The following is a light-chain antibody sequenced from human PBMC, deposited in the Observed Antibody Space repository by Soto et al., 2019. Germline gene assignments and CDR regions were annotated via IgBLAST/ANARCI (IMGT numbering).Light chain of an antibody. CDR3: QPYTNWPLT. V-gene: IGKV3-15*01. CDR2: DTS. J-gene: IGKJ4*01. Sequence: IVLTHSPATLSLSPGERATLSCRASQGVSSYFGWYQHEPGQTPRLLIYDTSTRDTGVQTRFSGSRSRAEFTLTINSLQSEDLAVYYCQPYTNWPLTFGGGTKVDI. CDR1: QGVSSY.